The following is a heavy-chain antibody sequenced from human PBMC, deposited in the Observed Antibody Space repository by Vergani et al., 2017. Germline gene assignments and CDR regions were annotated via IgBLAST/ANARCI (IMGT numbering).Heavy chain of an antibody. CDR1: GFSFSSFG. V-gene: IGHV3-72*01. J-gene: IGHJ6*02. CDR3: ARDRYYLGSGSYPYFYYYGLDV. Sequence: VQLVESGGGVVQPGRSLRLSCAASGFSFSSFGMHWVRQGPGKGLEWVGRSRNKARSYTTEYSASVKGRFTISRDDSRNSLYLQMNSLKTEDTAVYYCARDRYYLGSGSYPYFYYYGLDVWGQGTAVTVSS. D-gene: IGHD3-10*01. CDR2: SRNKARSYTT.